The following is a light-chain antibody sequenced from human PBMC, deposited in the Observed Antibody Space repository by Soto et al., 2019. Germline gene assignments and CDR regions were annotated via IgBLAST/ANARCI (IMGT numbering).Light chain of an antibody. CDR3: QQYNNWPS. CDR2: GAS. CDR1: QSVSSN. V-gene: IGKV3-15*01. J-gene: IGKJ1*01. Sequence: EIVMTQSPATLSVSPGERATLSCRASQSVSSNLAWYQQKPGQAPRLLIYGASTRATGIPARLSGRGSGTEFTLTISSLQSEDFAVYYCQQYNNWPSFGHGTKVDIK.